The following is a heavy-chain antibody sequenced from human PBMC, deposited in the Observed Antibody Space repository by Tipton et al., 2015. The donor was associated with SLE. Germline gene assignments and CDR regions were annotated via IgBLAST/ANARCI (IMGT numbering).Heavy chain of an antibody. CDR3: AGEGYYYDGSADY. Sequence: SLRLSCAASGFTFNNYPMHWVRRAPGKGLEWVALISYDGSNKYYADSVIGRFTISRDNSKNTLYLQMHSLRAEDTAVYYCAGEGYYYDGSADYWGQGTLVTVSS. V-gene: IGHV3-30*04. J-gene: IGHJ4*02. CDR2: ISYDGSNK. D-gene: IGHD3-22*01. CDR1: GFTFNNYP.